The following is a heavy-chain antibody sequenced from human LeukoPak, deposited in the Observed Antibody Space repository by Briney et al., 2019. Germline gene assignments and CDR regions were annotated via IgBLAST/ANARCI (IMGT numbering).Heavy chain of an antibody. J-gene: IGHJ6*02. CDR2: IKEDGSEI. CDR1: GFTFSNYW. CDR3: ARGGSGYGDYYYFYAMDV. D-gene: IGHD3-22*01. V-gene: IGHV3-7*01. Sequence: PGGSLRLSCAASGFTFSNYWMTWVRQAPGKGLEWVANIKEDGSEIFYVDSVKGRFTISRDNARNSLYLQMNSLRDEDTAVYSCARGGSGYGDYYYFYAMDVWGQGTTVTVSS.